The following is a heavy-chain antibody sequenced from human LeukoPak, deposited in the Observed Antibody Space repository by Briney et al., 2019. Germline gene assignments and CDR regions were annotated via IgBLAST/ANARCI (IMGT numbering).Heavy chain of an antibody. D-gene: IGHD1-1*01. CDR3: ARTTTADY. CDR2: INTNTGNP. CDR1: GYTFSDYA. Sequence: GESLKISCKASGYTFSDYAMTWVRQAPGQGLEWMGWINTNTGNPTYAQGFTGRFVFSLDTSVSTAYLQISSLKGEDTAVYYCARTTTADYWGQGTLVTVSS. V-gene: IGHV7-4-1*02. J-gene: IGHJ4*02.